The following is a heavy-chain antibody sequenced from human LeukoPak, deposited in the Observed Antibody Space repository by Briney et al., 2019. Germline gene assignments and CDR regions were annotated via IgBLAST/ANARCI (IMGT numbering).Heavy chain of an antibody. Sequence: AVNVSCMASGGTFSSYAISRVRQAPGQGLEWMGGIIPIFCTANYAQKFQGRVTITADESTSTAYMELSSLRSEDTAVYYCASRYCSSTSCYAATYDAFDIWGQGTMVTVSS. V-gene: IGHV1-69*13. CDR2: IIPIFCTA. CDR1: GGTFSSYA. D-gene: IGHD2-2*01. J-gene: IGHJ3*02. CDR3: ASRYCSSTSCYAATYDAFDI.